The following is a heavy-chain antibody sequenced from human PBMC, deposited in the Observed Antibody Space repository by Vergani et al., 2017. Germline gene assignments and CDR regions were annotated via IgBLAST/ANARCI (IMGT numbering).Heavy chain of an antibody. CDR3: ARGARAMVYAMFWFDP. J-gene: IGHJ5*02. Sequence: VQLVESGGGLVKPGGSLRLSCAASGFTFSSYSMNWVRQAPGKGLEWVSSISSSSSYIYYADSVKGRFTISRDNAKNSLYLQMNSLRAEDTAVYYCARGARAMVYAMFWFDPWGQGTLVTVSS. V-gene: IGHV3-21*01. CDR2: ISSSSSYI. D-gene: IGHD2-8*01. CDR1: GFTFSSYS.